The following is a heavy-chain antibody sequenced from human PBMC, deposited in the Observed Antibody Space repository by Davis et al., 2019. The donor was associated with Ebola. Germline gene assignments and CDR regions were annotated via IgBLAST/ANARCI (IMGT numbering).Heavy chain of an antibody. Sequence: AASVKVSCKASGGTFSSYPISWVRQAPGQGLDWMGGIIPTFGTPKYAQKFQGRVTVTRDTSTTTVYMDLSSLRSEDTALYYCTTPGGQDSGYDVFDIWGQGTMVTVSS. CDR3: TTPGGQDSGYDVFDI. CDR2: IIPTFGTP. D-gene: IGHD5-12*01. CDR1: GGTFSSYP. J-gene: IGHJ3*02. V-gene: IGHV1-69*05.